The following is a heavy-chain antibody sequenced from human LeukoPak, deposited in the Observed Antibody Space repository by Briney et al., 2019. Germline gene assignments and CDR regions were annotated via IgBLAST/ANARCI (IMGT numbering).Heavy chain of an antibody. J-gene: IGHJ4*02. D-gene: IGHD3-16*01. Sequence: ASVQVSCKASGYTFTGYYMHWVRQAPGQGLEWMGRINPNSGGTNYAQKFQGRVTMTRDTSISTAYMELSRLRSDDTVVYYCARVQTTFGGNHDYWGQGTLVTVSS. CDR3: ARVQTTFGGNHDY. V-gene: IGHV1-2*05. CDR1: GYTFTGYY. CDR2: INPNSGGT.